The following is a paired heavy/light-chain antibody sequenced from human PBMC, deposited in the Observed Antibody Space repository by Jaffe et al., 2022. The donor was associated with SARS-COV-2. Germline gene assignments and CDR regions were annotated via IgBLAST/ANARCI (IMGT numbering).Heavy chain of an antibody. CDR3: VKGGQYSGNYYGLFDY. D-gene: IGHD1-26*01. Sequence: EVQLLESGGDLVQPGGSLRLSCAASGFSFTTYVLSWVRQAPGKGLEWVSAITPSGTTTYYADSVKGRFTISRDNSKNTLHLEMSSLRGGDTAVYYCVKGGQYSGNYYGLFDYWGQGTLVTVSS. V-gene: IGHV3-23*01. CDR2: ITPSGTTT. J-gene: IGHJ4*02. CDR1: GFSFTTYV.
Light chain of an antibody. CDR2: WAS. J-gene: IGKJ1*01. V-gene: IGKV4-1*01. CDR1: QSILYNSNNKNY. Sequence: DIVMTQSPDSLAVSLGERATISCKSSQSILYNSNNKNYLAWYQQKPGQPPKLLIYWASIREPGVPDRFSGSGSGTDFTLTISSLQAEDVAVYYCQQYYHTPWTFGQGTKVEIK. CDR3: QQYYHTPWT.